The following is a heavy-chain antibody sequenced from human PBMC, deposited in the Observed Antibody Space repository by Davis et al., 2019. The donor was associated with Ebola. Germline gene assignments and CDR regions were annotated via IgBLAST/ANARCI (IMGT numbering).Heavy chain of an antibody. D-gene: IGHD1-26*01. CDR2: INSDGSST. V-gene: IGHV3-74*01. CDR1: GFTFSSYW. J-gene: IGHJ6*02. CDR3: AVGATPHGMDV. Sequence: GESLKISCAASGFTFSSYWMHWVRQAPGKGLVWVSRINSDGSSTSYADSVKGRFTISRDNAKNTLYLQMNSLRAEDTAVYYCAVGATPHGMDVWGQGTTVTVSS.